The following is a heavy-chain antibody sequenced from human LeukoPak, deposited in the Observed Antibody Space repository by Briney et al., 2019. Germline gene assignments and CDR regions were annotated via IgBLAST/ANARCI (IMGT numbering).Heavy chain of an antibody. V-gene: IGHV1-18*01. CDR3: ARVAVYNWDQNCLDP. D-gene: IGHD1-20*01. CDR2: ISGHNDDT. CDR1: GYTFTSYA. J-gene: IGHJ5*02. Sequence: ASVKVSCKASGYTFTSYAISWVRQAPGQGLEWMGWISGHNDDTNYAQNLQGRVTMTTDTSTSTAYMELRSLRSDDTAVYYCARVAVYNWDQNCLDPWGQGTLVTVSS.